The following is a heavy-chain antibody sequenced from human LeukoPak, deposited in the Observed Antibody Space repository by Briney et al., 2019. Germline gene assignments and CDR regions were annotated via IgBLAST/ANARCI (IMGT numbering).Heavy chain of an antibody. J-gene: IGHJ3*02. CDR2: IYYSGST. CDR1: GGSISSYY. Sequence: SETLSLTCTVSGGSISSYYWSWIRQPPGKGLEWIGYIYYSGSTNYNPSLKSRVTISVDTSKNQFSLKLSSVTAADTAVYYCARVSVVGYAAFDIWGQGTMVTVSS. D-gene: IGHD2-8*02. V-gene: IGHV4-59*01. CDR3: ARVSVVGYAAFDI.